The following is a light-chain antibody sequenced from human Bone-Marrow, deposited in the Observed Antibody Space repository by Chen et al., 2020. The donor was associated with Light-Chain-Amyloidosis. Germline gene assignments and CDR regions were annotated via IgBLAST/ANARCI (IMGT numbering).Light chain of an antibody. CDR3: QVWDRSSDRPV. J-gene: IGLJ3*02. CDR2: DDS. CDR1: NIGSTS. V-gene: IGLV3-21*02. Sequence: SYVLTQPSSVSVAPGQTDTLACGGNNIGSTSVHWYQQTPGQAPLLVVYDDSDRPSGIPERLSGSNSGNTATLTISRVEAGDEADYYCQVWDRSSDRPVFGGGTKLTVL.